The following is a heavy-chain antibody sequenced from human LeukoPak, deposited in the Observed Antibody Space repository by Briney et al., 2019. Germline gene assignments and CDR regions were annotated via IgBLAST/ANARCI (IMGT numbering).Heavy chain of an antibody. CDR2: INPSGGST. D-gene: IGHD2-2*03. V-gene: IGHV1-46*01. CDR3: ARDIGYCSSTSCFYGMDV. CDR1: GYTFTSYY. J-gene: IGHJ6*02. Sequence: GASVKVSCKASGYTFTSYYMHWVRQAPGQGLEWMGIINPSGGSTSYAQKFQGRVTMTRYTSTSTVYMELSSLRSEDTAVYYCARDIGYCSSTSCFYGMDVWGQGTTVTVSS.